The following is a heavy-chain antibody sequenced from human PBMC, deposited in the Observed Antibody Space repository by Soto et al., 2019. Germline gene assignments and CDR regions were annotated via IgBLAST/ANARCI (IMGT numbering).Heavy chain of an antibody. D-gene: IGHD5-12*01. CDR1: GVTFSGSA. CDR2: IRSKANSYAT. Sequence: EVQVVVSGGGLVQPGGSLKLSCAASGVTFSGSAMHWVRQASGKGLEWVVRIRSKANSYATAYGASVKGRFTMSRDDSKNTAYLQMNSLKTEDTAVYYCTTRGDGYNADFDYWGQGTLVTVSS. J-gene: IGHJ4*02. V-gene: IGHV3-73*01. CDR3: TTRGDGYNADFDY.